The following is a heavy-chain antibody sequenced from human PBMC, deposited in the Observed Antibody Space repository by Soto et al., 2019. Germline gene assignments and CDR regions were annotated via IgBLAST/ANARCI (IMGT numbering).Heavy chain of an antibody. Sequence: PGGSLRLSCAASGFTFSSYAMHWVRQAPGKGLEYVSAISSNGGSTYYANSVKGRFTISRDNSKNTLYLQMGSLRAEDMAVYYCARVGGYCTNGVCYPLHYFDYWDQGSLVTVPS. V-gene: IGHV3-64*01. CDR1: GFTFSSYA. CDR3: ARVGGYCTNGVCYPLHYFDY. CDR2: ISSNGGST. J-gene: IGHJ4*02. D-gene: IGHD2-8*01.